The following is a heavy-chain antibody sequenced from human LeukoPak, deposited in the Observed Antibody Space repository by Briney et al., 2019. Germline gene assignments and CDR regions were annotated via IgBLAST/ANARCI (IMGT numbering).Heavy chain of an antibody. CDR3: ARAPGIYGRRHYYYYYGMDV. CDR2: IYYSGST. D-gene: IGHD2/OR15-2a*01. J-gene: IGHJ6*02. CDR1: GGSISSSSYY. V-gene: IGHV4-61*01. Sequence: PSETLSLTCTVSGGSISSSSYYWSWIRQPPGKGLEWIGYIYYSGSTNYNPSLKSRVTISVDTSKNQFSLKLSSVTAADTAVYYCARAPGIYGRRHYYYYYGMDVWGQGTTVTVSS.